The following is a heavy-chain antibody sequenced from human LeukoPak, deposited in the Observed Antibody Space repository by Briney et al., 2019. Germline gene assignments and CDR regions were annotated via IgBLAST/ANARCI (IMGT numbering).Heavy chain of an antibody. V-gene: IGHV4-4*08. D-gene: IGHD4-11*01. J-gene: IGHJ5*02. CDR1: GGSITSYY. CDR2: VFSSGNT. Sequence: SETLSLTCTVSGGSITSYYWSWIRQPPGKGLEYIGYVFSSGNTNYNPSLKSRVTISLDTSKNQFSLKLRSVTAADTAVYYCARELYTNHDLLWLDPWGQGTLVTVSS. CDR3: ARELYTNHDLLWLDP.